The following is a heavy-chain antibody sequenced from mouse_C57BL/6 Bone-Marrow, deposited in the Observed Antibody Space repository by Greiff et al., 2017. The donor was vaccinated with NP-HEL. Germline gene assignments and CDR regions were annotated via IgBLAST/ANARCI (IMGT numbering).Heavy chain of an antibody. CDR1: GFTFSSYG. CDR3: ARHGGLLYDY. J-gene: IGHJ2*01. CDR2: ISSGGSYT. D-gene: IGHD2-12*01. V-gene: IGHV5-6*01. Sequence: EVKLVESGGDLVKPGGSLKLSCAASGFTFSSYGMSWVRQTPDKRLEWVATISSGGSYTYYPDSVKGRFTISRDNAKNTRYLQMSSLKSEDTAMYYCARHGGLLYDYWGQGTTLTVSS.